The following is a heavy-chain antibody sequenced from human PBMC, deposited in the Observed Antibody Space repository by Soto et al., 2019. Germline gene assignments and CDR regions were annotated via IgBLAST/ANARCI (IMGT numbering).Heavy chain of an antibody. J-gene: IGHJ4*02. V-gene: IGHV4-34*01. D-gene: IGHD4-17*01. CDR2: INHSGST. CDR1: GGSFSGYY. Sequence: PSETLSLTCAVYGGSFSGYYWSWIRQPPGKGLEWIGEINHSGSTNYNPSLKSRVTISVDTSKNQFSLKLSAVTAADTAVYYCGRYSLDYGDYYFYYWAQGTPVPVSS. CDR3: GRYSLDYGDYYFYY.